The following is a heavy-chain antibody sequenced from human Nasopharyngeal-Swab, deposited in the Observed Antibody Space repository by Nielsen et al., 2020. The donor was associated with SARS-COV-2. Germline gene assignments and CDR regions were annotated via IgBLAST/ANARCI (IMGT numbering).Heavy chain of an antibody. J-gene: IGHJ6*02. D-gene: IGHD1-7*01. CDR2: ISYDGSNK. V-gene: IGHV3-30*18. CDR3: ANCGTTAYYGMDV. CDR1: GGTFSSYG. Sequence: SCKTSGGTFSSYGMHWVRQAPGKGLEWVAVISYDGSNKYYADSVKGRFTISRDNSKNTLYLQMNSLRAEDTAVYYCANCGTTAYYGMDVWGQGTTVTVSS.